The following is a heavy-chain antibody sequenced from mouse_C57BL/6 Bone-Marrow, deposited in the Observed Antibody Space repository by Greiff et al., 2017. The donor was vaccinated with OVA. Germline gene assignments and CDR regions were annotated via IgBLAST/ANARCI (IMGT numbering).Heavy chain of an antibody. Sequence: QVQLQQSGAELARPGASVKMSCKASGYTFTSYTMHWVKQRPGQGLEWIGYINPSSGYTKYNQKFKDKATLTADKSSSTAYMQLSSLTSEDSAVYYCARGDEDAMDYWGQGTSVTVSS. V-gene: IGHV1-4*01. D-gene: IGHD2-13*01. CDR3: ARGDEDAMDY. J-gene: IGHJ4*01. CDR2: INPSSGYT. CDR1: GYTFTSYT.